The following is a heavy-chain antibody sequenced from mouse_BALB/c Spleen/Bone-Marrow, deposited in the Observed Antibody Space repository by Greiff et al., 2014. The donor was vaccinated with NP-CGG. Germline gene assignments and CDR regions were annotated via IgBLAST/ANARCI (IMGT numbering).Heavy chain of an antibody. D-gene: IGHD2-1*01. J-gene: IGHJ2*01. CDR3: ARDGNYYFDY. CDR1: GFSLTSYG. Sequence: VQLVESGPGLVAPSQSLSITCTVSGFSLTSYGVHWVRQPPGKGLEWLGVIWAGGSTNYNSALMSRLSISKDNSKSQVFSKMNSLQTDDTAMYYCARDGNYYFDYWGQGTTLTVSS. CDR2: IWAGGST. V-gene: IGHV2-9*02.